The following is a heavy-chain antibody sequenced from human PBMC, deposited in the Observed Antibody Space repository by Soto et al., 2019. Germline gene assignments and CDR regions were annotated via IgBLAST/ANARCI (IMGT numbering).Heavy chain of an antibody. CDR3: ARDFAPPVEQLPESLWFDP. CDR2: ISSSSSTI. D-gene: IGHD6-6*01. CDR1: GFTFSSYS. J-gene: IGHJ5*02. Sequence: EVQLVESGGGLVQPGGSLRLSCAASGFTFSSYSMNWVRQAPGKGLEWVSYISSSSSTIYYADSVKGRFTISRDNAKNSLYLQMNSLRDEDTAVYYCARDFAPPVEQLPESLWFDPWGQGTLVTVSS. V-gene: IGHV3-48*02.